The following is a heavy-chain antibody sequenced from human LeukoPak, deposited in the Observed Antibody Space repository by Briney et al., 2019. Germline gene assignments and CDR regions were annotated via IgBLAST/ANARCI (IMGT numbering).Heavy chain of an antibody. CDR1: GFTFSDYY. Sequence: GGSLRLSRAASGFTFSDYYMSWIRQAPGKGLEWVSYISSSGSTIYYADSVKGRFTISRDNAKNSLYLQMNSLRAEDTAVYYCARDRASGYYDYWGQGTLVTVSS. CDR2: ISSSGSTI. V-gene: IGHV3-11*01. J-gene: IGHJ4*02. D-gene: IGHD3-3*01. CDR3: ARDRASGYYDY.